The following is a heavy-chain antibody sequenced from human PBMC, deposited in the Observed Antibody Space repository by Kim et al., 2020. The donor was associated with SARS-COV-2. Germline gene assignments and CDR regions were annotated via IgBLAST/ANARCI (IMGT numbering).Heavy chain of an antibody. CDR3: ARDPGVLPIVATIREYYFDY. CDR2: IKQDGSEK. D-gene: IGHD5-12*01. Sequence: GGSLRLSCAASGFTFSSYWMSWVRQAPGKGLEWVANIKQDGSEKYYVDSVKGRFTISRDNAKNSLYLQMNSLRAEDTAVYYCARDPGVLPIVATIREYYFDYCGQGTLFTVSS. CDR1: GFTFSSYW. J-gene: IGHJ4*02. V-gene: IGHV3-7*03.